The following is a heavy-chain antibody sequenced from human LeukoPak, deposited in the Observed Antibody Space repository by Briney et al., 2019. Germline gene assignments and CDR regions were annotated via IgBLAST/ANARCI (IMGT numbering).Heavy chain of an antibody. Sequence: PSETLSLTCTVSGGSISSYYWSWIRQPPGKGLEWIGYIYRSGSTNYNSARKSRVTISVDTSKNQFSLKLSAVTAADTAVYYCAIQTRNTMMRVVRHAYDMWGRKTRLSV. J-gene: IGHJ3*02. CDR1: GGSISSYY. CDR2: IYRSGST. D-gene: IGHD3-10*01. CDR3: AIQTRNTMMRVVRHAYDM. V-gene: IGHV4-59*01.